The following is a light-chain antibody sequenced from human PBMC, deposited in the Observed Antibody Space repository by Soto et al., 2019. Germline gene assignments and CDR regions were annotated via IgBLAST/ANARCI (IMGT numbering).Light chain of an antibody. V-gene: IGKV3D-7*01. CDR2: GAS. CDR1: QSVSSSY. Sequence: PGERVTLSCRASQSVSSSYLTWYQQKPGQAPRLLIYGASTRATGIPARFSGSGSGTDFTLTISSLQPEDFATYYCQRYDSAPYTFGQGTKLEIK. CDR3: QRYDSAPYT. J-gene: IGKJ2*01.